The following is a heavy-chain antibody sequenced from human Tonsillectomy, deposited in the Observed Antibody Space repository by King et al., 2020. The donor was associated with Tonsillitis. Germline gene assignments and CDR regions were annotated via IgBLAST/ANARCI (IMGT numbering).Heavy chain of an antibody. D-gene: IGHD3-3*01. CDR2: ISWVSVHV. Sequence: VQLVESGGKVVQPGRALRLSCVVSVVPFEDYAMHWVRQAPGKGLEWVSCISWVSVHVVYAGSVKGRFTISRDNAKKSLYMEMKSLRGEDTGLNYCVKDISSKVQFLEWMTYGLDVWGQGTTVTVSS. V-gene: IGHV3-9*01. J-gene: IGHJ6*02. CDR1: VVPFEDYA. CDR3: VKDISSKVQFLEWMTYGLDV.